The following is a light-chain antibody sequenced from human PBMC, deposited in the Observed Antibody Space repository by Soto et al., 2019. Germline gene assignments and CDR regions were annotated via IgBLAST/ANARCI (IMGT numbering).Light chain of an antibody. CDR2: DVS. J-gene: IGLJ2*01. V-gene: IGLV2-14*03. CDR1: SADIGAFNY. Sequence: QSALTQPASVSGSPGQSITISCAGTSADIGAFNYVSWYQHHPGKAPKLLIYDVSDRPSGVSTRFSASKSANTASLTISGLQADDGADYNCSSYSTSSALVFGGGTKLTVL. CDR3: SSYSTSSALV.